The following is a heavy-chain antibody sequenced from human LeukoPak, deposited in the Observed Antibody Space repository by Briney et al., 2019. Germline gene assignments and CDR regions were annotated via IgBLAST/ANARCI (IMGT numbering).Heavy chain of an antibody. V-gene: IGHV3-48*01. CDR2: ISSSSSTV. CDR1: GFSFSTYR. CDR3: ARDRGYCSSTTCRLYYFDY. Sequence: GGSLRLSCAASGFSFSTYRMTWVRQAPGKGLGWDSYISSSSSTVYYADSVKGRFTISRDNAKSSLYLQMNSLRAEDTAVYYCARDRGYCSSTTCRLYYFDYWGQGTLVTVSS. J-gene: IGHJ4*02. D-gene: IGHD2-2*01.